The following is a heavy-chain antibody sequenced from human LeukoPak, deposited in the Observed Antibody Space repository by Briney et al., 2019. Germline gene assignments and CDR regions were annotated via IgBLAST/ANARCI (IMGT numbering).Heavy chain of an antibody. D-gene: IGHD3-9*01. Sequence: TSETLSLTCTVSGGSISSSSYYWGWIRQPPGKGLEWIGSIYYSGSTYYNPSLKSRVTISVDTSKNQFSLKLSSVTAADTAVYYCATKEYYDILTGYYLGYYYYYMDVWGKGTTVTISS. V-gene: IGHV4-39*01. CDR1: GGSISSSSYY. CDR3: ATKEYYDILTGYYLGYYYYYMDV. CDR2: IYYSGST. J-gene: IGHJ6*03.